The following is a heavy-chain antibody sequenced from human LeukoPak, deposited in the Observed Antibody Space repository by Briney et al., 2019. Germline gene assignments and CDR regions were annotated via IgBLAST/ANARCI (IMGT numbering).Heavy chain of an antibody. Sequence: PGGSLRLSCAASGFTFSSYAMSWVRQAPGKGLEWVSIIYSGGSTYYADSVKGRFTVSRDNSKNTLYLQMNSLRAEDTAVYYCARDSPIAAAAPDYYYMDVWGKGTTVTVSS. J-gene: IGHJ6*03. CDR2: IYSGGST. CDR3: ARDSPIAAAAPDYYYMDV. V-gene: IGHV3-53*01. CDR1: GFTFSSYA. D-gene: IGHD6-13*01.